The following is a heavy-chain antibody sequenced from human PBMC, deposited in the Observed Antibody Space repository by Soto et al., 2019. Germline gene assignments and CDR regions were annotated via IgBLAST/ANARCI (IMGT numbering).Heavy chain of an antibody. CDR3: AKGGYYDSSGQTLYYYYGMDV. Sequence: GGSLRLSCAASGFTFSSYAMTWVRQAPGKGLEWVSAISGSGGSTYYADSVKGRFTISRDNSKNTLYLQMNSLRAEDTAAYYCAKGGYYDSSGQTLYYYYGMDVWGQGTTVTVSS. D-gene: IGHD3-22*01. CDR1: GFTFSSYA. J-gene: IGHJ6*02. V-gene: IGHV3-23*01. CDR2: ISGSGGST.